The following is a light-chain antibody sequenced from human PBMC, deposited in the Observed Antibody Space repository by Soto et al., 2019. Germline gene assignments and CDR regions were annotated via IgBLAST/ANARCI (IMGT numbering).Light chain of an antibody. CDR1: QSVSSN. V-gene: IGKV3-15*01. J-gene: IGKJ1*01. CDR2: GAS. CDR3: QQYNNWPPVT. Sequence: EIVMTQSPATLSVSPGERATLSCRASQSVSSNLAWYQQKPGQAPRLLIYGASTRATGIPARFSGSGSVKEFTLTISSLQSEDFAVYYCQQYNNWPPVTFGQGTKVEIK.